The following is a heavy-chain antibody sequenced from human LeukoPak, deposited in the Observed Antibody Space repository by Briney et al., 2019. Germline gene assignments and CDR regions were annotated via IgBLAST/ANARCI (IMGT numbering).Heavy chain of an antibody. V-gene: IGHV4-39*07. CDR2: IHHSDGT. D-gene: IGHD3-22*01. CDR3: VETPNYYYDSSGYLR. J-gene: IGHJ1*01. Sequence: KPSETLSLTCTVSGASVSSQNYYWGWVRQPPGKGLEWIGSIHHSDGTNHNASLKSRVTISVDTSKNQFSLKLTSVTAADTAVYYCVETPNYYYDSSGYLRWGQGTLVTVSS. CDR1: GASVSSQNYY.